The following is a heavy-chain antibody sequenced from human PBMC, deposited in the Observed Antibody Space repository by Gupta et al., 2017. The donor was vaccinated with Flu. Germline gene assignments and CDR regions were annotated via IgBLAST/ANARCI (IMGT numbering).Heavy chain of an antibody. J-gene: IGHJ5*02. CDR3: ARQGPTICGEPNWFDP. Sequence: QLQLQESGPRLVKPSETLSLTCTISGGSISSTTYYWGWIRQPPGKGLEWIGSIFYTGSTYNSPSLNSRLTISVDTAKHQFSLKLRSVTAADTAVYYCARQGPTICGEPNWFDPWGQGTLVTVSS. V-gene: IGHV4-39*01. CDR1: GGSISSTTYY. CDR2: IFYTGST. D-gene: IGHD3-3*01.